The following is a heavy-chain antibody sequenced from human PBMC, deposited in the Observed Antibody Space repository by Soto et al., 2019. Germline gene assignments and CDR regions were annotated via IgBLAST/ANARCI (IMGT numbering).Heavy chain of an antibody. CDR1: GFTVSSNY. CDR2: IYSGGST. J-gene: IGHJ6*02. D-gene: IGHD2-2*01. Sequence: GGSLRLSCAASGFTVSSNYMSWVRQAPGKGLEWVSVIYSGGSTYYADSVKGRFTISRDNSKNTLYLQMNSLRAEDTAVYYCAREGRIEVVPAAYYYGMDVWGQGTTVTVSS. V-gene: IGHV3-53*01. CDR3: AREGRIEVVPAAYYYGMDV.